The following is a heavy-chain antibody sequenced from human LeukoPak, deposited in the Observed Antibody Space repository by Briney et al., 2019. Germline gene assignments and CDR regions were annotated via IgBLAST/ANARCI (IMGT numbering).Heavy chain of an antibody. Sequence: GSMGLCFATSGFSFVGYGIRWGRQAPGKGMEWVSGINWNGGSTGYADSVKGRFTISRDNAKNSLYLQMNSLRAEDTALYYCARDYDSSGYSDAFDIWGQGTMVTVSS. J-gene: IGHJ3*02. CDR2: INWNGGST. D-gene: IGHD3-22*01. CDR3: ARDYDSSGYSDAFDI. V-gene: IGHV3-20*03. CDR1: GFSFVGYG.